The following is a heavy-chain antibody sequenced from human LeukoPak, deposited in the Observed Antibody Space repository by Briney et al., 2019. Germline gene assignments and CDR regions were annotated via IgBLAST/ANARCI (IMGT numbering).Heavy chain of an antibody. V-gene: IGHV3-74*01. CDR2: ISTDGYTT. J-gene: IGHJ6*02. CDR1: GLAFSAYK. Sequence: PGGSLRLSCAASGLAFSAYKMHWVRQAPRKGLVWVSRISTDGYTTDYADFVQGRFTASRDNTKNTWSLEMNSLRAEDTAVYYCARVTREVIIPIYYYYYGMDVWGQGTTVTVSS. D-gene: IGHD3-3*01. CDR3: ARVTREVIIPIYYYYYGMDV.